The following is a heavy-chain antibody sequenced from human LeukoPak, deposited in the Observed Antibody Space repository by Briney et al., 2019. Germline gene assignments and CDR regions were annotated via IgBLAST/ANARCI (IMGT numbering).Heavy chain of an antibody. CDR1: GGSISSYS. Sequence: PSETLSLTRTVSGGSISSYSWSWIRQPAGKGLEWIGRIYTSGSTNYNPSLKSRVTMSVDTSKNQFSLKLSSVTAADTAVYYCARVTYDYVWGSYAFDIWGQGTMVTVSS. V-gene: IGHV4-4*07. CDR3: ARVTYDYVWGSYAFDI. CDR2: IYTSGST. D-gene: IGHD3-16*01. J-gene: IGHJ3*02.